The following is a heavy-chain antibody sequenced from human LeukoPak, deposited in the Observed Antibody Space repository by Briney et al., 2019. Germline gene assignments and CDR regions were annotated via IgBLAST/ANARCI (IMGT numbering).Heavy chain of an antibody. CDR2: INHSGST. CDR3: ARLRGSGSYYIDY. D-gene: IGHD3-10*01. Sequence: PSETLSLTCTVSGGSISSYYWSWIRQPPGKGLEWIGEINHSGSTNYNPSLKSRVTISVDTSKNQFSLKLSSVTAADTAVYYCARLRGSGSYYIDYWGQGTLVTVSS. V-gene: IGHV4-34*01. J-gene: IGHJ4*02. CDR1: GGSISSYY.